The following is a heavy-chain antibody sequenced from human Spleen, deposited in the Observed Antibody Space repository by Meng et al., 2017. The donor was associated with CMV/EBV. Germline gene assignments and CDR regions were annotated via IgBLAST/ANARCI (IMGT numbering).Heavy chain of an antibody. D-gene: IGHD4-23*01. J-gene: IGHJ5*02. Sequence: GESLKISCTASGFPVDLNYMSWVRQAPGKGLECVSVIYSGDVMYYADSVKGRFTISRDNSKNTLFLQMNSLRAEDTAVYYCAKDAPNSGGNPGNWFDPWGQGALVTVSS. CDR2: IYSGDVM. CDR1: GFPVDLNY. V-gene: IGHV3-53*01. CDR3: AKDAPNSGGNPGNWFDP.